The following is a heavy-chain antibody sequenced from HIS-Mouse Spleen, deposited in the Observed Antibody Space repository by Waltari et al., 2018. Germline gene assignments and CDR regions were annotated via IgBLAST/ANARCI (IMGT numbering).Heavy chain of an antibody. CDR2: INPTRGGT. J-gene: IGHJ4*02. CDR3: AREGALGYFDY. D-gene: IGHD7-27*01. Sequence: QVQLVQSGAEVKKPGASVKVSCKASGYTFTGYYMHWVRQAPGQGLEWMGGINPTRGGTNDAQKFKGRVTMTRDTSISTAYMELSRLRSDDTAVYYCAREGALGYFDYWGQGTLVTVSS. CDR1: GYTFTGYY. V-gene: IGHV1-2*02.